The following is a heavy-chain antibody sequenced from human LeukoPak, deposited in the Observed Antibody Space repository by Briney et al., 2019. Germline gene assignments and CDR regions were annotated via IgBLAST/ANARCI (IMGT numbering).Heavy chain of an antibody. J-gene: IGHJ4*02. V-gene: IGHV4-38-2*02. CDR1: GYSISSGYY. D-gene: IGHD3-16*01. CDR3: ASQRDWGGY. Sequence: PSETLFLTCTVSGYSISSGYYWGWIRPPPGKGLEGIGSIYHSGSTYYNPSLKSRVTISVDTSKNQFSLKLSSVTAADTAVYYCASQRDWGGYWGQGTLVTVSS. CDR2: IYHSGST.